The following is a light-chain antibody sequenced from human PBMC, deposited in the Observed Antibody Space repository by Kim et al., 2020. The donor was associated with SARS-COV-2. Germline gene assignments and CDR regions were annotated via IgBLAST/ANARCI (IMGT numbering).Light chain of an antibody. Sequence: LSPGERATLSCRASESLSTSYLAWYQQKPGQAPRLLIYGATNRATGVPDRFSGSGSGTDFTLTISRLEPEDFAVYYCQQFGSSPLFGPGTKVDIK. CDR1: ESLSTSY. J-gene: IGKJ3*01. V-gene: IGKV3-20*01. CDR3: QQFGSSPL. CDR2: GAT.